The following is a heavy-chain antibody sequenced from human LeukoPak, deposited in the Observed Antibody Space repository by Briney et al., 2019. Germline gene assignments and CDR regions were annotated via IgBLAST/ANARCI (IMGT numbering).Heavy chain of an antibody. D-gene: IGHD4-11*01. CDR1: GFTFSHYG. V-gene: IGHV3-33*06. CDR2: IWNDGSNK. Sequence: GGSLRLSCAASGFTFSHYGMHWVRQAPGRGLEWVAVIWNDGSNKYYADSVKGRFTISRDNSQNTVDLHMNSLRAEDTAVYYCAKDAQRGFDYSNSLEYWGQGTQVTVSS. CDR3: AKDAQRGFDYSNSLEY. J-gene: IGHJ4*02.